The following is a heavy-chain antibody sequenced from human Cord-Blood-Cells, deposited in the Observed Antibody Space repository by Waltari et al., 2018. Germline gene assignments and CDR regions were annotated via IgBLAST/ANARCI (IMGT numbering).Heavy chain of an antibody. CDR2: IIPIFGTA. CDR3: ARETYYYDSSGYSTPYYFDY. CDR1: GGTFSSYA. Sequence: QVQLVQSGAEVKKPGSSVKVSCKASGGTFSSYAISWVRQAPGQGLEWMGGIIPIFGTANYAQKFQGRVTITADESTSTAYMELGSLRSEDTAVYYCARETYYYDSSGYSTPYYFDYWGQGTLVTVSS. J-gene: IGHJ4*02. V-gene: IGHV1-69*01. D-gene: IGHD3-22*01.